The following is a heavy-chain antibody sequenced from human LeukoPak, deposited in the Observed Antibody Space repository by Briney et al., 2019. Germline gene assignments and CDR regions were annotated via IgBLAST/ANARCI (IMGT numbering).Heavy chain of an antibody. D-gene: IGHD3-22*01. CDR3: AGARYYDSSGYPLGH. Sequence: PSETLSLTCAVSGGSISSGGYSWSWIRQPPGKGLEWIGYIYHSGSTYYNPSLKSRVTISVDTSKNQFSLKLSSVTAADTAVYYCAGARYYDSSGYPLGHWGQGTLVTVSS. CDR2: IYHSGST. J-gene: IGHJ4*02. V-gene: IGHV4-30-2*02. CDR1: GGSISSGGYS.